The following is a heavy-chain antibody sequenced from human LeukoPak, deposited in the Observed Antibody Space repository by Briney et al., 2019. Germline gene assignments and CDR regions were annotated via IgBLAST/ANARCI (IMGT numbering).Heavy chain of an antibody. J-gene: IGHJ4*02. V-gene: IGHV3-11*06. CDR1: GFTFSDYY. CDR3: ARDREASSGWYGY. Sequence: GGSLRLSCAASGFTFSDYYMSWIRQAPGKGLEWVSYISSGSSYTNYADSVKGRFTISRDNAKSSLSLQMNSLRAEDTAIYYCARDREASSGWYGYWGQGTPVTVSS. D-gene: IGHD6-19*01. CDR2: ISSGSSYT.